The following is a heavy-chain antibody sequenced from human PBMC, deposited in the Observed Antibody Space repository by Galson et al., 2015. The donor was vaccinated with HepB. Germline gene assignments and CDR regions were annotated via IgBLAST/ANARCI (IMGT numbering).Heavy chain of an antibody. CDR3: EKDRSGSSWYDSGLR. CDR1: GFTFSSYG. V-gene: IGHV3-30*18. CDR2: ISYDGSNK. Sequence: SLRLSCAASGFTFSSYGMHWVRQAPGKGLEWVAVISYDGSNKYYADSVKGRFTISRDNSKNTLYLQMNSLRAKDTAVYYCEKDRSGSSWYDSGLRWGQGTLVTVSS. J-gene: IGHJ4*02. D-gene: IGHD6-13*01.